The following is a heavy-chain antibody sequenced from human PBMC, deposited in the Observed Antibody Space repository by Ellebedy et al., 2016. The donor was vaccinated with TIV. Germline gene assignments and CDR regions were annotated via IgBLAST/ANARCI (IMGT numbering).Heavy chain of an antibody. CDR3: ARSANWGYYFDY. V-gene: IGHV1-2*02. D-gene: IGHD7-27*01. CDR1: GYTFTSYG. Sequence: ASVKVSCKASGYTFTSYGISWVRQAPGQGLEWMGWINPNSGGTNYAQKFQGRVNMTRDTSTTTAYLHLNRLTSDDTAVYYCARSANWGYYFDYWGLGSLVTVSS. J-gene: IGHJ4*02. CDR2: INPNSGGT.